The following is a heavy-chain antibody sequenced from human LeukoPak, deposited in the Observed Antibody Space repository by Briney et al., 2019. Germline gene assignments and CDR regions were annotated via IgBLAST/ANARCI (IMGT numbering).Heavy chain of an antibody. Sequence: ASVKVSCKASGYTFTGYYMHWVRQAPGQGLEWMGWISPNSGGTKYAQKFQGRVTMTRDTSISTAYMELSRLTSDDTAVYYCASGGERYSSGWYGDYWGQGTLVTVSS. D-gene: IGHD6-19*01. CDR2: ISPNSGGT. CDR1: GYTFTGYY. J-gene: IGHJ4*02. CDR3: ASGGERYSSGWYGDY. V-gene: IGHV1-2*02.